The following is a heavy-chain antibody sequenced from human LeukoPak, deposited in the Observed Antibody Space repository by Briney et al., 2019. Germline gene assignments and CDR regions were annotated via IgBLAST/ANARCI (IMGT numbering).Heavy chain of an antibody. Sequence: ASVKVSCKASGYTFISYGISWVRQAPGQGLEWMGWISAYNGNTNYAQKFQGRVTVTTDTSTSTAYMELRSLRSDDTAVYYCARDPNYYGSGSYYFNWFDPWGQGTLVTVSS. J-gene: IGHJ5*02. CDR1: GYTFISYG. CDR3: ARDPNYYGSGSYYFNWFDP. CDR2: ISAYNGNT. V-gene: IGHV1-18*01. D-gene: IGHD3-10*01.